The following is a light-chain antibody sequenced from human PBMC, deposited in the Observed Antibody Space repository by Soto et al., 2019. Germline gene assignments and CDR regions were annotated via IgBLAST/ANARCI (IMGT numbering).Light chain of an antibody. J-gene: IGLJ3*02. Sequence: QPVLTQSPSASASLGASVKLTCTLSSGHSSYAIAWHQQRPEKGPRYLMRLHSDGSHNKGDGIPDRFSGSSSGAERYLTISSLQSEDEADYYCQTWGTGIRVFGGGTQLTVL. CDR2: LHSDGSH. V-gene: IGLV4-69*01. CDR3: QTWGTGIRV. CDR1: SGHSSYA.